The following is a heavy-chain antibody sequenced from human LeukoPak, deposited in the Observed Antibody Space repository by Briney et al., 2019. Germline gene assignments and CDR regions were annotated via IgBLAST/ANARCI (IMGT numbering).Heavy chain of an antibody. CDR3: ATEFNYYGSKNSG. Sequence: GGSLRLSCAASGFTFSKYAMHWVRQAPGKGLEWVAFIRHNGSDRYYIDSVKDRFIISRDNSKNPLYLQMNSLRSEDTAVYYCATEFNYYGSKNSGWGQGTLVTVSS. CDR2: IRHNGSDR. CDR1: GFTFSKYA. V-gene: IGHV3-30*02. J-gene: IGHJ4*02. D-gene: IGHD3-10*01.